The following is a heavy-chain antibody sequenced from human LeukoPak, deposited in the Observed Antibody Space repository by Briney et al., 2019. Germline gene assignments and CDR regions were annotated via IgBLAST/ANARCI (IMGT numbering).Heavy chain of an antibody. Sequence: PSETLSLTCTVSGGSISSYYWSWIRQPAGKGLEWIGRIYTSGSTNYNPSLKSRVTISVDTSKNQFSLKLSSVTAADTAVYYCARENPTSRGIAVAGNKGGAFDIWGQGTMVTVSS. CDR3: ARENPTSRGIAVAGNKGGAFDI. D-gene: IGHD6-19*01. CDR1: GGSISSYY. J-gene: IGHJ3*02. CDR2: IYTSGST. V-gene: IGHV4-4*07.